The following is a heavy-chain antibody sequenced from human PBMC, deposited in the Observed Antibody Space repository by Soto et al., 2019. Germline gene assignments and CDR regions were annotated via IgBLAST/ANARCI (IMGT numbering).Heavy chain of an antibody. V-gene: IGHV1-2*02. J-gene: IGHJ6*02. Sequence: ASVKVSCKASGYTFTGYYMHWVRQAPGQGLEWMGWINPNSGGTNYAQKFQGRVTMTRDTSISTAYMELSRLRSDDTAVYYCAILPDCSSTSCYRTLDYYYGMDVWGHGTTVTVS. CDR1: GYTFTGYY. CDR2: INPNSGGT. D-gene: IGHD2-2*01. CDR3: AILPDCSSTSCYRTLDYYYGMDV.